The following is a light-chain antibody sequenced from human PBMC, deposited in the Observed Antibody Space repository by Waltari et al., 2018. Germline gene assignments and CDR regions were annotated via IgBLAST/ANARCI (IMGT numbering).Light chain of an antibody. CDR3: QQYHESPPIT. Sequence: EIVMTQSPATLSVSPGERATLSCRASQSISSQLAWYQQKPGQAPRLLIYGASNRATGIPARFSGSGSGTEFTLTISSLQSEDFAVYFCQQYHESPPITFGPGTKVDIK. CDR2: GAS. V-gene: IGKV3-15*01. J-gene: IGKJ3*01. CDR1: QSISSQ.